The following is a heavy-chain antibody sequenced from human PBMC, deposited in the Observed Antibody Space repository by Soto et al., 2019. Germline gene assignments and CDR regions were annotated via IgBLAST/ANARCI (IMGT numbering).Heavy chain of an antibody. J-gene: IGHJ4*02. D-gene: IGHD3-3*01. CDR3: ATTSGYYFYDY. CDR2: INAGNGNT. CDR1: GYTFTSYA. V-gene: IGHV1-3*01. Sequence: QVQLVQSGAEVKKPGASVKVSCKASGYTFTSYAMHWVRQAPGQRLEWMGWINAGNGNTKYSQKFPGRVTITRETSASTAYMELSSLRSEDTAVYFCATTSGYYFYDYWGQGTLVTVSS.